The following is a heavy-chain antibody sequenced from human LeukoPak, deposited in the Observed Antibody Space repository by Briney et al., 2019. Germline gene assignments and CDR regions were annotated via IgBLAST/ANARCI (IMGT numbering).Heavy chain of an antibody. Sequence: GASVKVSCKASGYTFTGCYMHWVRQAPGQGLEWMGWINPNSGGTNYAQKFQGRVTMTRDTSISTAYMELSRLRSDDTAVYYCARDWLLRYSQGGFDSWGQGTLVTVSS. D-gene: IGHD3-9*01. J-gene: IGHJ4*02. CDR3: ARDWLLRYSQGGFDS. V-gene: IGHV1-2*02. CDR2: INPNSGGT. CDR1: GYTFTGCY.